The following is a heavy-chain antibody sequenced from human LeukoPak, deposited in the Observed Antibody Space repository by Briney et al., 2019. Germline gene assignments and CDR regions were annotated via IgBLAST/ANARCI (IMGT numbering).Heavy chain of an antibody. Sequence: GGSLRLSCAASGFTFRSYWMDWVRQAPGKGLEWVSYISSSGSTIYYADSVKGRFTISRDNAKNSLYLQMNSLRAEDTAVYYCARDELEYSFYFDYWGQGTLVTVSS. D-gene: IGHD5-18*01. V-gene: IGHV3-48*03. CDR1: GFTFRSYW. CDR3: ARDELEYSFYFDY. CDR2: ISSSGSTI. J-gene: IGHJ4*02.